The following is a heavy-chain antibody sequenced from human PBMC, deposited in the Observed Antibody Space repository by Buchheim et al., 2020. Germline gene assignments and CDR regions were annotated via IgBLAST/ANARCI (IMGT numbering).Heavy chain of an antibody. V-gene: IGHV3-74*01. D-gene: IGHD6-19*01. CDR1: GFTLSNDW. CDR3: VREKGVAGTFWFDP. Sequence: EVQLVESGGGLAQPGGSLRLSCVASGFTLSNDWMHWVRQAPGKGLVWVSRINSDGSSTKYADSVKGRFTISRAHAKNTIYLDMKSLRAEDTAIYYCVREKGVAGTFWFDPWGQGAL. J-gene: IGHJ5*02. CDR2: INSDGSST.